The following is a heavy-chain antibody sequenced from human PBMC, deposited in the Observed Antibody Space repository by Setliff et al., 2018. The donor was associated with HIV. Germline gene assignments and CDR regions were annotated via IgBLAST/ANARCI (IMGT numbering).Heavy chain of an antibody. V-gene: IGHV4-59*11. Sequence: SETLSLTCSVSGGSISSHYWSWIRQPLGKGLEWIGNIYYSGRTKYNPSLKSRVTASVDTSKNQFSLKLRSVTAADTAVFYCARRTSFIGGAVAGNFDYWGQGTPVTVSS. D-gene: IGHD6-19*01. CDR1: GGSISSHY. J-gene: IGHJ4*02. CDR3: ARRTSFIGGAVAGNFDY. CDR2: IYYSGRT.